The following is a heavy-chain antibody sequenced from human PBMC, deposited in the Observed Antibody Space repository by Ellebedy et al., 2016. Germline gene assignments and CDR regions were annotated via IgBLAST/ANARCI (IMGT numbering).Heavy chain of an antibody. J-gene: IGHJ5*02. V-gene: IGHV4-39*01. CDR1: GGSISSSSYY. CDR3: ARSRPLVSSGWYWFDP. Sequence: SETLSLTCTVSGGSISSSSYYWGWIRQPPGKGLEWIGSIYYSGSTYYNPSLKSRVTISVDTSKNQFSLKLSSVTAADTAVYYCARSRPLVSSGWYWFDPWGQGTLVTVSS. CDR2: IYYSGST. D-gene: IGHD6-19*01.